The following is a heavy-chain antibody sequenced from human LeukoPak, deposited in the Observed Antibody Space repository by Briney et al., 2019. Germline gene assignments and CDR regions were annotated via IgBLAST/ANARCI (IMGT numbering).Heavy chain of an antibody. CDR2: ISGSGHDI. CDR3: TRDPRHFDS. V-gene: IGHV3-11*04. CDR1: GFTFSDSY. J-gene: IGHJ5*01. D-gene: IGHD6-6*01. Sequence: GGSLRLSCAASGFTFSDSYMTWVRQAPGKGVEWVAYISGSGHDINYSDSVKGRFAISRDNAKNSLYLQMSSLRVEDTAVYYCTRDPRHFDSCGQGTLVTVSS.